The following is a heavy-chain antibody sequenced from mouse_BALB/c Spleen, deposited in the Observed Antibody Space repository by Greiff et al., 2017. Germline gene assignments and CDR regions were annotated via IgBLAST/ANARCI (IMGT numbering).Heavy chain of an antibody. D-gene: IGHD3-2*01. J-gene: IGHJ3*01. Sequence: QVQLQQSGPGLVAPSQSLSITCTVSGFSLTSYGVHWVRQPPGKGLEWLGVIWAGGSTNYNSALMSRLSISKDNSKSQVFLKMNSLQTDDTAMYYCARARQLGPFAYWGQGTLVTVSA. V-gene: IGHV2-9*02. CDR1: GFSLTSYG. CDR2: IWAGGST. CDR3: ARARQLGPFAY.